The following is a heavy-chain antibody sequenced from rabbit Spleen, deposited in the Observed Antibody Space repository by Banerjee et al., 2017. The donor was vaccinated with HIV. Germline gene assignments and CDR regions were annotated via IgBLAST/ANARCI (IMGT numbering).Heavy chain of an antibody. CDR2: IDTGSSGFT. Sequence: QEQLVESRGDLVKPGASLTLTCTASRFSFSSTYYMCWVRQAPGKGLEWIACIDTGSSGFTYFASWAKGRFTISKTSSTTVTLQMTSLTAADTATYFCARDGYSRGWGIILYYFNLWGPGTLVTVS. V-gene: IGHV1S45*01. CDR1: RFSFSSTYY. D-gene: IGHD4-1*01. CDR3: ARDGYSRGWGIILYYFNL. J-gene: IGHJ4*01.